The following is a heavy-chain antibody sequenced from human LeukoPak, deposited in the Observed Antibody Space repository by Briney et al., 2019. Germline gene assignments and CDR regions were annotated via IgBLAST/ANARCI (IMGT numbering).Heavy chain of an antibody. J-gene: IGHJ6*02. Sequence: GGSLRLSCAASGFTFSSYSMTWVRQAPGKGLEWVSVIGERGDITYYADSVKGRFTLSRDNSKNTLYLQMNSLRAEDTAVYYCAKEYGSGWKLIGVWGQGTTVTVSS. CDR3: AKEYGSGWKLIGV. CDR2: IGERGDIT. D-gene: IGHD6-19*01. CDR1: GFTFSSYS. V-gene: IGHV3-23*01.